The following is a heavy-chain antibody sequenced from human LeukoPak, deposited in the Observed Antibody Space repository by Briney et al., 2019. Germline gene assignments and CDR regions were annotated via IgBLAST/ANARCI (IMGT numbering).Heavy chain of an antibody. J-gene: IGHJ4*02. V-gene: IGHV4-39*02. Sequence: PSETLSLTCTVSGGSISSSNYYWVWFRQPPGKSLEWIGSIYYTGITYQNPSLKSRVTISVDTSNNHFSLRLTSVTAADTAVYYCAGTGFWVRGVISYCDYWGQGTLVTV. CDR2: IYYTGIT. D-gene: IGHD3-10*01. CDR1: GGSISSSNYY. CDR3: AGTGFWVRGVISYCDY.